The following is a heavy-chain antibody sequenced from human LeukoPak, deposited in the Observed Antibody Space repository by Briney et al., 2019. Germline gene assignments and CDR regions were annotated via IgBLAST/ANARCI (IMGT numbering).Heavy chain of an antibody. V-gene: IGHV1-8*02. CDR3: ARGDSSGWWAYWYFDL. D-gene: IGHD6-19*01. Sequence: ASVKVSCKASGGTFSSYAISWVRQATGQGLERMGWMNPNSGNTGYAQKFQGRVTMTRNTSISTAYMELSSLRSEDTAVYYCARGDSSGWWAYWYFDLWGRGTLVTVSS. J-gene: IGHJ2*01. CDR2: MNPNSGNT. CDR1: GGTFSSYA.